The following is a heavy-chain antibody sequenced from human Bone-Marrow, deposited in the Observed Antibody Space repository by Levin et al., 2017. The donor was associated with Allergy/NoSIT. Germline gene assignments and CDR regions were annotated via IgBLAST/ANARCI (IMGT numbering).Heavy chain of an antibody. CDR1: GFTFSSYG. J-gene: IGHJ3*02. D-gene: IGHD6-13*01. Sequence: GGSLRLSCAASGFTFSSYGMHWVRQAPGKGLEWVAVIWYDGSNKYYADSVKGRFTISRDNSKNTLYLQMNSLRAEDTAVYYCAREQVIAAAGPVAFDIWGQGTMVTVSS. CDR3: AREQVIAAAGPVAFDI. V-gene: IGHV3-33*01. CDR2: IWYDGSNK.